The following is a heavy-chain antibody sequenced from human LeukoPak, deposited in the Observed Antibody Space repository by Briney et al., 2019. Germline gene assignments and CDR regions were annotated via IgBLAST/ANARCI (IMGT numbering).Heavy chain of an antibody. CDR3: AREWNYYDSSGYSYYFDY. CDR1: GFTFSSYA. V-gene: IGHV3-30*04. Sequence: PGGSLRLSCAASGFTFSSYAMHWVRQAPGKGLEWVAVISYDGSNKYYADSMKGRFTVSRDNSKNTLYLQMNSLRAEDTAVYYCAREWNYYDSSGYSYYFDYWGQGTLVTVSS. J-gene: IGHJ4*02. D-gene: IGHD3-22*01. CDR2: ISYDGSNK.